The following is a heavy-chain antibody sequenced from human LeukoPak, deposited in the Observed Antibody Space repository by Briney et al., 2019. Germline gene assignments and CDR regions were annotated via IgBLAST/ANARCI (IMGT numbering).Heavy chain of an antibody. CDR1: GVSISSHY. V-gene: IGHV4-4*07. CDR3: ARKDYYMDV. CDR2: IYTSGST. J-gene: IGHJ6*03. Sequence: SETLSLTCSVSGVSISSHYWSWIRQPAGEGLEWIGRIYTSGSTNYNPSLNSRVTISVDKSKNHLSLNLSSVTAADTAFYYCARKDYYMDVWGKGTTVTVSS.